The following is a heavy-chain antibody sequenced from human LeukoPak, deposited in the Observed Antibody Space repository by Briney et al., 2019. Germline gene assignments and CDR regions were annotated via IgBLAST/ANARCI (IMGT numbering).Heavy chain of an antibody. J-gene: IGHJ4*02. D-gene: IGHD2-15*01. V-gene: IGHV1-69*13. CDR3: AKAFVGYCSGGSCYIMLDY. CDR2: IIPIFGTA. Sequence: SVKVSCKASGGTFSSYAISWVRQAPGQGLEWMGGIIPIFGTANYAQKFQGRVTITADESTSTAYMELSSLRSEDTAVYYCAKAFVGYCSGGSCYIMLDYWGQGTLVTVSS. CDR1: GGTFSSYA.